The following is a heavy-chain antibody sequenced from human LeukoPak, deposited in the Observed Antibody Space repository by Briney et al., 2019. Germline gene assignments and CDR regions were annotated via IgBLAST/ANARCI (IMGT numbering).Heavy chain of an antibody. CDR2: ISTIGST. V-gene: IGHV4-61*02. D-gene: IGHD3-10*01. CDR1: SGSISSSNYY. J-gene: IGHJ5*02. Sequence: SETLSLTCTVSSGSISSSNYYWSWIRQPAGKALEWIGRISTIGSTNYNPSLNSRVTISIDTSKNQFSLKLSSVTAADTAVYYCARNGQTVVWFGELSGPNWFDPWGQGTLVTVSS. CDR3: ARNGQTVVWFGELSGPNWFDP.